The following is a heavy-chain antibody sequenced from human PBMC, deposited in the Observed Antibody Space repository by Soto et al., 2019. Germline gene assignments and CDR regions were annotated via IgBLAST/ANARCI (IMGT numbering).Heavy chain of an antibody. D-gene: IGHD3-10*01. CDR2: INSGGSRT. J-gene: IGHJ6*02. CDR3: ARDRWGGGRDMDV. CDR1: GFTFSTYW. Sequence: EVQLVESGGGLLQRGGSLRLSCAAAGFTFSTYWIHWARQAPGNGLVWVSRINSGGSRTNYADSVKGRFTISRDNAKNTLFLQMNSLRAEDTAVYYCARDRWGGGRDMDVWGQGTTVTVSS. V-gene: IGHV3-74*01.